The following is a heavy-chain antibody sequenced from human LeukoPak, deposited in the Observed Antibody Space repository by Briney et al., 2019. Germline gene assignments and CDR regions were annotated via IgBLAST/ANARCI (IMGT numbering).Heavy chain of an antibody. CDR3: AKEDRDPRGRTTSFDD. CDR2: VSSSGGNT. Sequence: AGSLRLSCAASGFTFSIRAMSWVRQAPGKGLEWVAAVSSSGGNTYYADSVKGRFTITRDNSKNTLYPQMNSLRAEDTAIYYCAKEDRDPRGRTTSFDDWGQGTLVTVSS. V-gene: IGHV3-23*01. D-gene: IGHD1-14*01. CDR1: GFTFSIRA. J-gene: IGHJ4*02.